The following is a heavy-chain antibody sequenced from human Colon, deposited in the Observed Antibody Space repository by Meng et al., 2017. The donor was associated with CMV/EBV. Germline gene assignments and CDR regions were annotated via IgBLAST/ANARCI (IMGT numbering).Heavy chain of an antibody. J-gene: IGHJ4*02. D-gene: IGHD3-22*01. Sequence: QEQLGQAGGGGKKPGASVKVSGKASEYTFTGYYMHWVRQAPGQGLEWMGWINPNSGGTNYAQKFQGRVTMTRDTSITTAYMELSRLRSDDTAVYYCARDWYPGDRRGSFDYWGQGTLVTVSS. CDR3: ARDWYPGDRRGSFDY. V-gene: IGHV1-2*02. CDR1: EYTFTGYY. CDR2: INPNSGGT.